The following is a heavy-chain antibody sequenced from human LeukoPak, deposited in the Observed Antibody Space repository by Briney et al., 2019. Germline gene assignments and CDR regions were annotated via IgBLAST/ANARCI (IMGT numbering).Heavy chain of an antibody. D-gene: IGHD6-13*01. CDR3: ARGGSSNWTPFDY. CDR2: IIPIFGTA. V-gene: IGHV1-69*01. J-gene: IGHJ4*02. CDR1: GGTFSSYA. Sequence: SVKVSCKASGGTFSSYAISWVRQAPGQGLEWMGGIIPIFGTANYAQKFQGRVTITADESTSTAYMELSSLRSEDTAVYYCARGGSSNWTPFDYWGQGTLVTFSS.